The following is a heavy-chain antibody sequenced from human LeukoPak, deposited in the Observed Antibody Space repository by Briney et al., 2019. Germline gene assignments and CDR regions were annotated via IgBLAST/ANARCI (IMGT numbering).Heavy chain of an antibody. J-gene: IGHJ6*02. V-gene: IGHV1-69*04. CDR3: ARVPIVVVPAAIDGMDV. Sequence: ASVKVSCKASGGTFSSYAISWVRQAPGQGLEWMGRIIPILGIANYAQKFQGRVTITADKSTSTAYMELSSLRSEDTAVYYCARVPIVVVPAAIDGMDVWGQGTTVTVSS. CDR1: GGTFSSYA. D-gene: IGHD2-2*02. CDR2: IIPILGIA.